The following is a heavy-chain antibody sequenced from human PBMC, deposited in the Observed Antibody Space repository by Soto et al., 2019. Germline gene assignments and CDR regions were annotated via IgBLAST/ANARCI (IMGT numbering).Heavy chain of an antibody. CDR1: GGSISSGGYY. Sequence: PSETLSLTCTVSGGSISSGGYYWSWIRQHPGKGLEWIGYIYYSGSTYYNPSLKSRVTISVDTSKNQFSLKLSSVTAADTAVYYCAGGDYYDSSGTHDAFDIWGQGTMVTVAS. J-gene: IGHJ3*02. D-gene: IGHD3-22*01. V-gene: IGHV4-31*03. CDR3: AGGDYYDSSGTHDAFDI. CDR2: IYYSGST.